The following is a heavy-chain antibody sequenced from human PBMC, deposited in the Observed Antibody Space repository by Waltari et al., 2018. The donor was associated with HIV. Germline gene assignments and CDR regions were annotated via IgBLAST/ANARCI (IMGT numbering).Heavy chain of an antibody. CDR3: ARTFTVATISPLLH. V-gene: IGHV3-74*01. CDR2: INSDGSST. Sequence: EVQLVESGGGLVQPGGPLRLSCAASGFTFSSSGMHWVRQVPGKGLVWVSRINSDGSSTTYADSVKGRFTISRDNAKSTLYLQMNSLRDEDTAVYYCARTFTVATISPLLHWGQGTLVTVSS. D-gene: IGHD5-12*01. CDR1: GFTFSSSG. J-gene: IGHJ4*02.